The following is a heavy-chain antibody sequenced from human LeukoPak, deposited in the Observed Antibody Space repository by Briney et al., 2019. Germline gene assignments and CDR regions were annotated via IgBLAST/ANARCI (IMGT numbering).Heavy chain of an antibody. V-gene: IGHV3-23*01. D-gene: IGHD2-2*01. J-gene: IGHJ4*02. CDR3: AKSGVGFYYFDY. CDR2: ISGSGGNT. Sequence: PGESLRLSCAASGFTFGTYAMSWVRQAPGKGLEWVSGISGSGGNTYYADSVKGRFTISRDNSKNTKYLQMNSLRAEDTAVYYCAKSGVGFYYFDYWGQGTLVTVSS. CDR1: GFTFGTYA.